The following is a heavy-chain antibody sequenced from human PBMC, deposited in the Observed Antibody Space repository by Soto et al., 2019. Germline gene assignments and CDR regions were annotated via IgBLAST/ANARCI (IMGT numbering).Heavy chain of an antibody. CDR3: AREGWGHPTVATRFFDL. V-gene: IGHV4-30-4*01. J-gene: IGHJ2*01. CDR2: IYYSGST. CDR1: GGSISSGDYY. D-gene: IGHD4-17*01. Sequence: PSETLSLTCTVSGGSISSGDYYWSWIRQPPGKGLEWIGYIYYSGSTYYNPSLKSRVTISVDTSKNQFSLKLSSVTAADTAVYYCAREGWGHPTVATRFFDLWGRGTLVTVSS.